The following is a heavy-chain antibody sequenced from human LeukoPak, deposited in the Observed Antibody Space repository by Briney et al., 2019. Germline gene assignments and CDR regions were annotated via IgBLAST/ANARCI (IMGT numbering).Heavy chain of an antibody. CDR1: GFTFSSFA. J-gene: IGHJ4*02. CDR3: AKDKLGAGGQSDY. D-gene: IGHD6-13*01. Sequence: GGSLRLSCAASGFTFSSFALSRVRQAQGKGLEWVSFISGSGGGTYCADSVQGRFTMSRDNSKNTLSLQMNSLRAEDTALYYCAKDKLGAGGQSDYWGQGTLVTVSS. V-gene: IGHV3-23*01. CDR2: ISGSGGGT.